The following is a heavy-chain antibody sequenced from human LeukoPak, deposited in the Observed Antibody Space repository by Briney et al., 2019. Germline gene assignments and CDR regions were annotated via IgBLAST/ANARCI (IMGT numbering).Heavy chain of an antibody. CDR1: GFTFSNYW. V-gene: IGHV3-7*04. CDR3: ARDYGDSY. CDR2: IKPDGSAP. Sequence: GGSLRLSCAASGFTFSNYWMTWVRQAPGKGLEWVANIKPDGSAPYYVDSVKGRFTISRDNAKNSVYLQMNSLRAEDTAVYYCARDYGDSYWGQGALVTVSS. D-gene: IGHD4-17*01. J-gene: IGHJ4*02.